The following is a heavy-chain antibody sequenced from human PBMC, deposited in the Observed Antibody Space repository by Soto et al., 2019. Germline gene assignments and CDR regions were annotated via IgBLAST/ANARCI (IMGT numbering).Heavy chain of an antibody. CDR2: TSYDGSNK. J-gene: IGHJ4*02. V-gene: IGHV3-30*18. D-gene: IGHD2-15*01. CDR3: AKDSEVVAENNYFEY. CDR1: GFTFSSYA. Sequence: GGSLRLSCAASGFTFSSYAMHWVRQAPGKGLEWVAVTSYDGSNKYYADSVKGRFTISRDNSKNTLYLQMNSLRAEDTAVYYCAKDSEVVAENNYFEYWGQGTLVTVSS.